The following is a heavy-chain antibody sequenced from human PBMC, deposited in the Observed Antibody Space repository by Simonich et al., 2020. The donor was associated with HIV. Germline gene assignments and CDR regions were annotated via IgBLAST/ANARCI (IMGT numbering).Heavy chain of an antibody. J-gene: IGHJ4*02. CDR3: ARDDRYGDYVDY. CDR1: GYTFTSYG. V-gene: IGHV1-18*01. CDR2: ISADNGNT. D-gene: IGHD3-16*02. Sequence: QVQLLQSGAEVKKPGASVKVSCKASGYTFTSYGISWVRQAPGQGLEWMGRISADNGNTNYVQKLQGRVTMTTDTSTSTAYMELRSLRSDDTAVYYCARDDRYGDYVDYWGQGTLVTVSS.